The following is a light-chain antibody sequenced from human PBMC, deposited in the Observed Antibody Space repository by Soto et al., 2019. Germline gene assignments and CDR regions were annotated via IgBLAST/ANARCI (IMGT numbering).Light chain of an antibody. CDR3: QQTYSTPS. V-gene: IGKV1-39*01. CDR2: AAS. Sequence: DIQMTQSASSLSASVGDRVTITCRASQSISTFWNWYQQKPGKAPKLLINAASRFQSGVPSRFSGSGSGTDFALTISSLQPEDSATYYCQQTYSTPSFGQGTKVDIK. J-gene: IGKJ1*01. CDR1: QSISTF.